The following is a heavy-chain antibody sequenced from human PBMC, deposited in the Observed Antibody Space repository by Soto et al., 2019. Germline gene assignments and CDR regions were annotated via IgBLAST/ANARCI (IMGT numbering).Heavy chain of an antibody. CDR1: GFTISGSA. D-gene: IGHD6-25*01. CDR2: IRSKLNNYAT. Sequence: GGSLRLSCAASGFTISGSATHWVRQASGRGLEWVGRIRSKLNNYATAYAASVRGRFTISRDDSKNTAYLQMNSLKTEDTAFYYCTTSPGGHWGQGTLVTVSS. V-gene: IGHV3-73*01. J-gene: IGHJ4*02. CDR3: TTSPGGH.